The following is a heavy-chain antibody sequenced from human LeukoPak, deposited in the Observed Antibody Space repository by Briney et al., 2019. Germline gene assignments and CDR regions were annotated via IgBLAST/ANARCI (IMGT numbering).Heavy chain of an antibody. CDR2: ISGGDGST. CDR1: GFTFSSYA. D-gene: IGHD2-2*01. V-gene: IGHV3-23*01. Sequence: AGGSLRLSCAASGFTFSSYAMSWVRLAPGKGLKWVSSISGGDGSTYYANSVKGRFTISRDNSKNTLYLQMNSLRAEDTAVYYCAKGSRTSCYSGLDNWGQGTLVTVSS. CDR3: AKGSRTSCYSGLDN. J-gene: IGHJ4*02.